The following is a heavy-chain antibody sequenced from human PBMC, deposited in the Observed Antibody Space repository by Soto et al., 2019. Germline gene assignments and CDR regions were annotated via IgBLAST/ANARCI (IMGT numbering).Heavy chain of an antibody. CDR1: GDSITSNSYF. CDR2: IYYSGTT. Sequence: PSETLSLTCTVSGDSITSNSYFWAWIRQPPGKGLEWIGSIYYSGTTYYNPSLKSRVTISVDRSKNQFSLKLSSVTAADTAVYYCSRHFSVDYFYYWGQGALVPVSS. V-gene: IGHV4-39*01. J-gene: IGHJ4*02. CDR3: SRHFSVDYFYY.